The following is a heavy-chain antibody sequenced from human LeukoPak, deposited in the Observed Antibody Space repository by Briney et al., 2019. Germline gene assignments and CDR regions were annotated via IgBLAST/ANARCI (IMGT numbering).Heavy chain of an antibody. Sequence: ASVKVSCKASGYTFTGYYMHWVRQAPGQGLEWMGWINPNSGGTNYAQKFQGRVTMTRNTSIGTAYMELSSLRSEDTAVYYCARGRVGDYGDYFVDYWGQGTLVTVSS. CDR2: INPNSGGT. J-gene: IGHJ4*02. D-gene: IGHD4-17*01. CDR3: ARGRVGDYGDYFVDY. V-gene: IGHV1-2*02. CDR1: GYTFTGYY.